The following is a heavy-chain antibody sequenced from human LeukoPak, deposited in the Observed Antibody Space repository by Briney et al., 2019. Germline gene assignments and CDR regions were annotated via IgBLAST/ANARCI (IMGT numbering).Heavy chain of an antibody. J-gene: IGHJ6*02. Sequence: GGSLRLSCAASGFTFSSYAMSWVRQAPGKGLEWVSAISGSGGGTYYADSVKGRFTISRDNSKNTLYLQMNSLRAEDTAVYYCAKEMYSSSWSRYYGMDVWGQGTTVTVSS. CDR3: AKEMYSSSWSRYYGMDV. CDR1: GFTFSSYA. CDR2: ISGSGGGT. D-gene: IGHD6-13*01. V-gene: IGHV3-23*01.